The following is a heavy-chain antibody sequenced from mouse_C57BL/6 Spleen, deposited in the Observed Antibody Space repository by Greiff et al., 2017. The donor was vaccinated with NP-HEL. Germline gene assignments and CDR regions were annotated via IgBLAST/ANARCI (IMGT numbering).Heavy chain of an antibody. J-gene: IGHJ1*03. V-gene: IGHV4-1*01. CDR2: INPNSSTI. CDR1: GFDFSRYW. Sequence: EVKLEESGGGLVQPGGSLKLSCAASGFDFSRYWMSWVRRAPGKGLEWIGEINPNSSTINYAPSLKDKFIISRDNAKNTLYLQMSNVRSEDTALYYCARVDYGIWYFDVWGTGTTLTVSS. D-gene: IGHD2-1*01. CDR3: ARVDYGIWYFDV.